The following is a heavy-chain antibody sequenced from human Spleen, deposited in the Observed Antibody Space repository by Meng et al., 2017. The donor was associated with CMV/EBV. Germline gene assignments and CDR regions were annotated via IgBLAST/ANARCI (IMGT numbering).Heavy chain of an antibody. CDR1: GFTFEDYA. V-gene: IGHV3-9*01. D-gene: IGHD7-27*01. J-gene: IGHJ6*02. CDR2: ISWNSGSI. Sequence: GGSLRLSCAASGFTFEDYAMHWVRQTPGKGLEWVSGISWNSGSIGYVDSVKGRFAISRDNAKNSLHLQMNSLRPEDTALYYCVRSGLGKDVWGQGTAVTVSS. CDR3: VRSGLGKDV.